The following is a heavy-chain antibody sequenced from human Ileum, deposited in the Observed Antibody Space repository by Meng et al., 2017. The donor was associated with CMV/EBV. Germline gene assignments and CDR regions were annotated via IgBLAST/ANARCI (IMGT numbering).Heavy chain of an antibody. Sequence: ASGFTCSDRYIHWTRQAQGKGMEWIAIIKNKDNGYTKYHAASVKGRFTISKEDSKNSLYLQRNGLKAEDTAVYYCARAGLDGCKPDYWGQGTLVTVSS. CDR3: ARAGLDGCKPDY. CDR1: GFTCSDRY. D-gene: IGHD5-24*01. V-gene: IGHV3-72*01. J-gene: IGHJ4*02. CDR2: IKNKDNGYTK.